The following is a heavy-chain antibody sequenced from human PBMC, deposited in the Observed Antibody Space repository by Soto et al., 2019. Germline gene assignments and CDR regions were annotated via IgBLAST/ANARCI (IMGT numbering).Heavy chain of an antibody. CDR3: ASGYYDILTGYHD. CDR1: GGSISSSSYY. V-gene: IGHV4-39*01. Sequence: QLQLQESGPGLVKPSETLSLTCTVSGGSISSSSYYWGWIRQPPGKGLEWIGSIYYSGSTYYNPSLKSRDTISVDTSKNQFSLKLSSVTAADTAVYYCASGYYDILTGYHDWGQGTLVTVSS. J-gene: IGHJ4*02. D-gene: IGHD3-9*01. CDR2: IYYSGST.